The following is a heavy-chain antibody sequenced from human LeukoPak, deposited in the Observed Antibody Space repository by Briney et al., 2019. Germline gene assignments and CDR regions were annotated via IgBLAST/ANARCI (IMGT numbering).Heavy chain of an antibody. CDR3: ARGGAPDY. Sequence: GGSLRLSCVASGFNLSSYWMTWVRQSPGKGLEWVANINQDERQKYYVDSVKGRFTISRDNPKNSVSLQMTSLGADDGGLYYCARGGAPDYWGRGTLVTVAS. CDR2: INQDERQK. D-gene: IGHD2-15*01. J-gene: IGHJ4*02. V-gene: IGHV3-7*01. CDR1: GFNLSSYW.